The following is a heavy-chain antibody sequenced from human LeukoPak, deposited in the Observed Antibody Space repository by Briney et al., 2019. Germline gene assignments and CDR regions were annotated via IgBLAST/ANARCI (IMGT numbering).Heavy chain of an antibody. CDR2: IYSGGST. Sequence: PGGSPRLSCAASGFTVSSNYMSWVRQAPGKGLEWVSVIYSGGSTYYADSVKGRFTISRDNSRNTLYLQMNSLRAEDTAVYYCARVGSSSWSPKGWFDPWGQGTLVTVSS. V-gene: IGHV3-53*01. J-gene: IGHJ5*02. D-gene: IGHD6-13*01. CDR1: GFTVSSNY. CDR3: ARVGSSSWSPKGWFDP.